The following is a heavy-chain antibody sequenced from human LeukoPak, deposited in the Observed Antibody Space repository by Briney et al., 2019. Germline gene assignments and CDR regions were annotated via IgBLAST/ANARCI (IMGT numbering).Heavy chain of an antibody. V-gene: IGHV3-33*01. CDR2: IWYDGTNK. Sequence: PGGSLRLSCAASGFTFSNYGMHWVRQAPGKGLEWVAVIWYDGTNKYYADSVKGRFTISRDNSKNTLYLQMNSLRAEDTAVYYYARDPGIAVAGIYYYYGMDVWGQGTTVTVSS. J-gene: IGHJ6*02. D-gene: IGHD6-19*01. CDR3: ARDPGIAVAGIYYYYGMDV. CDR1: GFTFSNYG.